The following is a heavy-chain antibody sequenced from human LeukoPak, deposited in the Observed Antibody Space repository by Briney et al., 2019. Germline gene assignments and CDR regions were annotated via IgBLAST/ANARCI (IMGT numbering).Heavy chain of an antibody. D-gene: IGHD4-17*01. CDR1: GYSIRSGYF. V-gene: IGHV4-38-2*02. J-gene: IGHJ4*02. Sequence: PSETLSLTCTVSGYSIRSGYFWGGIRQPPGKGLEWIGSIYHSGSTYYNPSLKSRVTISVDTSKNQFSLKLSSVTAADTAIYYCARYDYGDSRPFDYWGQGTLVTVSS. CDR2: IYHSGST. CDR3: ARYDYGDSRPFDY.